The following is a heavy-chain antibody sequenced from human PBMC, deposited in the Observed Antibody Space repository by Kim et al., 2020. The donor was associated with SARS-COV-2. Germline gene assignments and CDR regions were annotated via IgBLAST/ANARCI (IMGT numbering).Heavy chain of an antibody. CDR1: GFTFSSYA. Sequence: GGSLRLSCAASGFTFSSYAMHWVRQAPGKGLEWVAVISYDGSNKYYADSVKGRFTISRDNSKNTLYLQMNSLRAEDTAVYYCEAELRPDYYYYYGMDVWG. CDR3: EAELRPDYYYYYGMDV. J-gene: IGHJ6*01. V-gene: IGHV3-30*04. CDR2: ISYDGSNK. D-gene: IGHD1-26*01.